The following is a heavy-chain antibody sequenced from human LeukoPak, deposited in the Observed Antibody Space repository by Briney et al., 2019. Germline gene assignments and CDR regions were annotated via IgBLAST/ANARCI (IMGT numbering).Heavy chain of an antibody. V-gene: IGHV3-74*01. CDR1: GFTFSNYW. CDR2: INNDGSRT. Sequence: PGGSLRLSCTASGFTFSNYWMYWVRQAPGKGLVWVSDINNDGSRTSYADSVKGRFTISRDNAKNTLYLQMNSLRAEDTAVYFCTRLAIRTDDCWGQGTLVTVSS. CDR3: TRLAIRTDDC. D-gene: IGHD1/OR15-1a*01. J-gene: IGHJ4*02.